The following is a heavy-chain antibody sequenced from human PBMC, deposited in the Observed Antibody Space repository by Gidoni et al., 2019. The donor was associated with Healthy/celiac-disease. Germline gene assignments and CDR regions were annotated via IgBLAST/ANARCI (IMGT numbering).Heavy chain of an antibody. V-gene: IGHV3-30-3*01. Sequence: QVQLVESGGGVVPPGRSLRLSCAASGFTFSSYAMHWVRQAPGKGLEWVAVISYDGSNKYYADSVKGRFTISRDNSKNTLYLQMNSLRAEDTAVYYCARDLHYDILTGYTYYFDYWGQGTLVTVSS. D-gene: IGHD3-9*01. CDR1: GFTFSSYA. J-gene: IGHJ4*02. CDR3: ARDLHYDILTGYTYYFDY. CDR2: ISYDGSNK.